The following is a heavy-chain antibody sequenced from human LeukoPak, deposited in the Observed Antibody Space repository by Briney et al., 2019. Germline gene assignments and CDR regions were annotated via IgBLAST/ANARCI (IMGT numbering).Heavy chain of an antibody. V-gene: IGHV3-74*01. Sequence: GGSLRLSCAASGFTFSSYWMHWVRQAPGKGLVWVSRINSDGSSTSYADSVKGRFTISRDNAKNTLYLQMNSLRAEDTAVYYCARAQRITIFGVVIIRHDAFDIWGQGTMVTVSS. CDR1: GFTFSSYW. J-gene: IGHJ3*02. CDR3: ARAQRITIFGVVIIRHDAFDI. D-gene: IGHD3-3*01. CDR2: INSDGSST.